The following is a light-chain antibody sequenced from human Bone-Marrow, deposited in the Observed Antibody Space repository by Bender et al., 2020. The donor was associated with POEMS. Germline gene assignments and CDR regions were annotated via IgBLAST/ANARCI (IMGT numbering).Light chain of an antibody. V-gene: IGLV1-44*01. CDR2: SNN. J-gene: IGLJ3*02. CDR1: SSNFGNNA. CDR3: SSWDDSRNGWM. Sequence: SVLTQPPSASGTPGQSVTISCSGTSSNFGNNAAIWYQHAPGTAPKPLINSNNRRPSGGPDRFSASTSGASASLAISCLHSDDEDDYYCSSWDDSRNGWMFGGGTKLTVL.